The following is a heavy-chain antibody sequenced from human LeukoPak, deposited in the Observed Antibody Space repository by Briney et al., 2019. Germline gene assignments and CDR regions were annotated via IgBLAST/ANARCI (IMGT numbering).Heavy chain of an antibody. CDR2: ISYDGSNK. Sequence: HPGRSLRLSCAVSGLIFSSYGMHWVRQDPGKGLEWVTVISYDGSNKYYADSVKGRFTISRDNAKNSLYLQMNSLRAEDTAVYYCARVVRRVQWLIYCWFDPWGQGTLVTVSS. CDR3: ARVVRRVQWLIYCWFDP. J-gene: IGHJ5*02. V-gene: IGHV3-30*03. CDR1: GLIFSSYG. D-gene: IGHD6-19*01.